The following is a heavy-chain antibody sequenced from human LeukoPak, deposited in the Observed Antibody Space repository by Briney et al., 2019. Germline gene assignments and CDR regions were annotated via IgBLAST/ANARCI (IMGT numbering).Heavy chain of an antibody. Sequence: GASVKVSCMASGYTFTFYGIIWVRQAPGQGLEWMGWISAYNGNTNYAQKFQGRVTMTTDTSTSTAYMELRSLRSDDTAVYYCARDLSGAELDYWGQGTLVTVSS. D-gene: IGHD2-15*01. CDR2: ISAYNGNT. CDR3: ARDLSGAELDY. CDR1: GYTFTFYG. J-gene: IGHJ4*02. V-gene: IGHV1-18*01.